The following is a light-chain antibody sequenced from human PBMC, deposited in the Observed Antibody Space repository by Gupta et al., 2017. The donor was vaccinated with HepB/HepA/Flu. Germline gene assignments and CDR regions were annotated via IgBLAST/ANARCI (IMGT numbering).Light chain of an antibody. CDR3: QQSYSTPWT. CDR2: AAS. CDR1: QSISSY. J-gene: IGKJ1*01. Sequence: QMTPSPSSLSASVGDRVTITCRASQSISSYLNWYQQKPGKAPKLLIYAASNLQNVVPSRFSGSGSGTDFTLTISSLQPEDFATYYCQQSYSTPWTFGRGTKVEIK. V-gene: IGKV1-39*01.